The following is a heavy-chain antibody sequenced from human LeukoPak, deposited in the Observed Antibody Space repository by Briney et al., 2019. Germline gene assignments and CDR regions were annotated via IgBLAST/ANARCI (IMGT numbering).Heavy chain of an antibody. CDR2: ISYDGSNK. D-gene: IGHD5-24*01. Sequence: GGSLRLCCAASGFTFSSYGMHWVRQAPGKGLEGVAVISYDGSNKYYADSVKGRFTISRDNSKNTLYLQMDSLRAEDTAVYYYAQPITGYKFRGYMDVWGKGTTVTVSS. CDR3: AQPITGYKFRGYMDV. CDR1: GFTFSSYG. V-gene: IGHV3-30*18. J-gene: IGHJ6*03.